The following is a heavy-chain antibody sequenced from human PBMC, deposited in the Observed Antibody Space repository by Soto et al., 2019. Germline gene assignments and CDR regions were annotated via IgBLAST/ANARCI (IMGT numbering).Heavy chain of an antibody. Sequence: WASVKVSCKASGYTFTSYGISWVRQAPGQGLEWMGWISAYNGNTNYAQKLQGRVTMTTDTSTSTAYMELSSLRSEDTAVYYCARESNYRSGRAMDVWGKGTTVTVSS. D-gene: IGHD3-10*01. CDR3: ARESNYRSGRAMDV. CDR1: GYTFTSYG. V-gene: IGHV1-18*01. J-gene: IGHJ6*03. CDR2: ISAYNGNT.